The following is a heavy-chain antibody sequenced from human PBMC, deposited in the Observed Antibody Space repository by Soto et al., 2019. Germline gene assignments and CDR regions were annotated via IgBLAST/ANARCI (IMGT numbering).Heavy chain of an antibody. CDR2: LYSTDGT. Sequence: GGSLRLSCAASGFTFSGKKYLTWVRQAPGKGLEWVSGLYSTDGTYYADSVRGRFSTSKDNSKNTFYLQLNSLGPDDTAVYYCASWLLREHAFDIWGLGTMVTVSS. V-gene: IGHV3-53*01. CDR3: ASWLLREHAFDI. D-gene: IGHD2-15*01. CDR1: GFTFSGKKY. J-gene: IGHJ3*02.